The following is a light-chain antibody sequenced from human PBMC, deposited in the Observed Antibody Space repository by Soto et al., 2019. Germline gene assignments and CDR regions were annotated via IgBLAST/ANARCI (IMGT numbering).Light chain of an antibody. V-gene: IGLV2-23*01. CDR1: SSDVGSYIL. CDR2: EGT. J-gene: IGLJ2*01. Sequence: QSVLTQPASVSGSPGQSITISCTGTSSDVGSYILVSWYQQHPGKAPKLMIYEGTKRPSGVSNRFSGSTSGNTASLTISGLQAEDEADYYCCSYAGNSNGVFGGGTKLTVL. CDR3: CSYAGNSNGV.